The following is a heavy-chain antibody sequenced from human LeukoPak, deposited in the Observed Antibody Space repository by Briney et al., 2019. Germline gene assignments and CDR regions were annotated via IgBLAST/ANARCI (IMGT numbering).Heavy chain of an antibody. CDR3: ARLGEFIAAAGTVDY. CDR1: GGSISSSSYN. V-gene: IGHV4-39*01. D-gene: IGHD6-13*01. CDR2: IYYSGST. Sequence: PSETLSLTCTVSGGSISSSSYNWGWLRQPPGTGLEWIGSIYYSGSTYYNPSLKSRVTISVDTSKNQFSLKLSSVTAADTAVYYCARLGEFIAAAGTVDYWGQGTLVTVSS. J-gene: IGHJ4*02.